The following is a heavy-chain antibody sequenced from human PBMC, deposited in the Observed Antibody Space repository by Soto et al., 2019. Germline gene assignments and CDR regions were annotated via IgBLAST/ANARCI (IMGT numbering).Heavy chain of an antibody. Sequence: QVQLVESGGGVVQPGRSLRLSCAASGFTFSSYGMHWVRQAPGKGLEWVAVISYDGSNKYYADSVKGRFTISRDNSKNTLYLQMNSLRAEDTAVYYCAPIFHVLEYWGQGTLVTVSS. CDR1: GFTFSSYG. V-gene: IGHV3-30*03. CDR3: APIFHVLEY. D-gene: IGHD3-3*01. J-gene: IGHJ4*02. CDR2: ISYDGSNK.